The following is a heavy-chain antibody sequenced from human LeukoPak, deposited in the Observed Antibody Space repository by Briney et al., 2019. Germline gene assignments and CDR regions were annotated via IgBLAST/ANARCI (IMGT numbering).Heavy chain of an antibody. CDR3: ATKTSYGDRYFDY. CDR2: ISPTNGTT. Sequence: GGSLRLSCAASGFTFSSYAMSWIRQAPGKGLEWLSAISPTNGTTFYADSVKGRFTISRDKSKNTLYLQMNSLRAEDTAIYYCATKTSYGDRYFDYWGQGTLVTVSS. V-gene: IGHV3-23*01. CDR1: GFTFSSYA. J-gene: IGHJ4*02. D-gene: IGHD4-17*01.